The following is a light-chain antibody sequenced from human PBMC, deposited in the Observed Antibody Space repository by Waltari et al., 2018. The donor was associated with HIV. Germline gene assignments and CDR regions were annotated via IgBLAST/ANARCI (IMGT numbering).Light chain of an antibody. CDR1: NSAVGSYIR. CDR3: SSYTSSSTLWM. J-gene: IGLJ3*02. Sequence: QSALTQPPSVSGSPGPSVTISCTGTNSAVGSYIRISWYHLPPGTAPKLMIYEVNNRPSGVPDRFSGSKSGNTASLTISGLQAEDEADYYCSSYTSSSTLWMFGGGTKLTVL. V-gene: IGLV2-18*02. CDR2: EVN.